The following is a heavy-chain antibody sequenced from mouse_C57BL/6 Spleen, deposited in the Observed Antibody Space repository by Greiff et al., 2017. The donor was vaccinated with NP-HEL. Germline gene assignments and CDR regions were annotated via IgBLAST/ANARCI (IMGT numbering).Heavy chain of an antibody. J-gene: IGHJ3*01. V-gene: IGHV5-17*01. CDR2: ISSGSSTI. CDR1: GFTFSDFG. CDR3: ARRDYSNPWFAY. Sequence: EVMLVESGGGLVKPGGSLKLSCAASGFTFSDFGLPWFRKAPETGLGWVAYISSGSSTIYYADTVKGRFTISRDNAKNTLFLQMTSLRSEDTAMYYCARRDYSNPWFAYWGQGTLVTVSA. D-gene: IGHD2-5*01.